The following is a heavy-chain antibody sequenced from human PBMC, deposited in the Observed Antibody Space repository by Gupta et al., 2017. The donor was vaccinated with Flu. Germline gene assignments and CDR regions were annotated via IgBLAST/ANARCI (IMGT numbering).Heavy chain of an antibody. J-gene: IGHJ3*02. Sequence: EVQLLESGGGLAQPGGSLRLSCAASGFTFSSCVMRWVRQAPGKGLEWVSTISGSGSNTYYADSVKGRFTISGDSSKKTVYLQMNSLRAEDTAVYYCAKGANWAFEIWGQGTMVTVSS. CDR1: GFTFSSCV. D-gene: IGHD1-1*01. V-gene: IGHV3-23*01. CDR3: AKGANWAFEI. CDR2: ISGSGSNT.